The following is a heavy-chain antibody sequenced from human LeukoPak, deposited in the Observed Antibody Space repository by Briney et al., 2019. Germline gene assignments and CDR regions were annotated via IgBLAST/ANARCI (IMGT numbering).Heavy chain of an antibody. V-gene: IGHV4-61*02. CDR1: GGSISSGSYY. J-gene: IGHJ6*03. D-gene: IGHD3-16*01. CDR3: ARSGDYYYYYYYMDV. Sequence: SETLSLTYTVSGGSISSGSYYWSWIRQPAGKGLEWIGRIYTSGSTNYNPSLKSRVTISVDTSKNQFSLKLSSVTAADTAVYYCARSGDYYYYYYYMDVWGKGTTVTVSS. CDR2: IYTSGST.